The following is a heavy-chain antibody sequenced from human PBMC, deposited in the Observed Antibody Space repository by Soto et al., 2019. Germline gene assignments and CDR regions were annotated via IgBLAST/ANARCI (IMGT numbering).Heavy chain of an antibody. CDR1: GFTFSSYG. Sequence: PGGSLRLSCAASGFTFSSYGMHWVRQAPGKGLEWVAVISYDGSNKYYADSVKGRLTISRDNSKNTLYLQMNSLRAEDTAVYYCAKGIVVVTAISLDYGMDVWGQGTTVTVSS. CDR2: ISYDGSNK. J-gene: IGHJ6*02. D-gene: IGHD2-21*02. V-gene: IGHV3-30*18. CDR3: AKGIVVVTAISLDYGMDV.